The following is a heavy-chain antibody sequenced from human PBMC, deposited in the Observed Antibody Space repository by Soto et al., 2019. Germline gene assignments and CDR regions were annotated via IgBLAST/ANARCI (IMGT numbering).Heavy chain of an antibody. CDR1: GYTFTGYY. Sequence: GASVKVSCKASGYTFTGYYMHWVRQAPGQGLEWMGWINPNSGDTNYAQKFQGRVTMTRVTSISTAYMELRRLRSDDAAVYYCVSGGGCDFSSGWLPMDVWGQGTTVTVSS. J-gene: IGHJ6*02. V-gene: IGHV1-2*02. CDR2: INPNSGDT. D-gene: IGHD3-3*01. CDR3: VSGGGCDFSSGWLPMDV.